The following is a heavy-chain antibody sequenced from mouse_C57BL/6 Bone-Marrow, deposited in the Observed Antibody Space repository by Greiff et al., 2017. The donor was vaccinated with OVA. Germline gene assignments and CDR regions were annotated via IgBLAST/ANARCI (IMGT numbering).Heavy chain of an antibody. V-gene: IGHV1-19*01. J-gene: IGHJ3*01. Sequence: EVQLQQSGPVLVKPGASVKMSCKASGYTFTDYYMNWVKQSHGKSLEWIGVINPYNGGTSYNQKFKGKATLTVDKSSSTAYMELNSLTSEDSAVYYCARGIYYGNYGAYWGQGTLVTVSA. CDR1: GYTFTDYY. CDR3: ARGIYYGNYGAY. CDR2: INPYNGGT. D-gene: IGHD2-1*01.